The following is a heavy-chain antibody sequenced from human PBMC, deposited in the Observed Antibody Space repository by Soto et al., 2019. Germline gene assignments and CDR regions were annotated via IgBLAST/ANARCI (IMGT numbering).Heavy chain of an antibody. CDR2: IMPIFGTS. D-gene: IGHD2-21*02. Sequence: QVQLMQSGVHVKKPESSVKVSCVASGGTFGTYGISWVRQAPGQGLEWMGGIMPIFGTSNYAHKFQGRVSMTADTSRSTAYMELSSLRSDDTAVYYCAARVVLTPVVASDYWGQGSLVIVSS. CDR3: AARVVLTPVVASDY. J-gene: IGHJ4*02. V-gene: IGHV1-69*14. CDR1: GGTFGTYG.